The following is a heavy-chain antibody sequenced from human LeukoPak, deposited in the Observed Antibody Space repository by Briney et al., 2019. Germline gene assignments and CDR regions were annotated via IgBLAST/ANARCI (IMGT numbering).Heavy chain of an antibody. CDR3: ARLYGDYVANDY. Sequence: PSETLSLTCTVSGGSISSSSYYWGWIRQPPGKGLEWIGSIYYSGSTYYNPSLKSRVTISVDTSKNPFSLKLSSVTAADTAVYYCARLYGDYVANDYWGQGTLVTVSS. J-gene: IGHJ4*02. D-gene: IGHD4-17*01. CDR2: IYYSGST. V-gene: IGHV4-39*01. CDR1: GGSISSSSYY.